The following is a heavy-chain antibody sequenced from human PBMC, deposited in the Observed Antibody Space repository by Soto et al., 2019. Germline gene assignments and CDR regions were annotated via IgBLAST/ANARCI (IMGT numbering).Heavy chain of an antibody. D-gene: IGHD5-18*01. Sequence: VQLVESGGGLVQPGGSLRLSCAASGFTFSSSEMNWVRQAPGKGLEWISCITSSGSTIYYADSVKGRFTISRDNAKNSLYLQMNSLRAEDMAVYYCASSTVMGNWGQGTLVTVSS. V-gene: IGHV3-48*03. J-gene: IGHJ4*02. CDR2: ITSSGSTI. CDR1: GFTFSSSE. CDR3: ASSTVMGN.